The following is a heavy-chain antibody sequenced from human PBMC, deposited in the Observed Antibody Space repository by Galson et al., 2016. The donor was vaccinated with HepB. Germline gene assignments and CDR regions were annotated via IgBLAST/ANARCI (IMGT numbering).Heavy chain of an antibody. D-gene: IGHD2-15*01. CDR3: ASETAASHYFES. J-gene: IGHJ4*02. CDR2: INPRGGGT. Sequence: SVKVSCKASGYTSTNYYMHWVRQAPGRGLEWIGIINPRGGGTNYAQSLQGRVTMTRDMTTRTDYMEVSSLRSEDTAVYYCASETAASHYFESWGQGTLVTVSP. V-gene: IGHV1-46*04. CDR1: GYTSTNYY.